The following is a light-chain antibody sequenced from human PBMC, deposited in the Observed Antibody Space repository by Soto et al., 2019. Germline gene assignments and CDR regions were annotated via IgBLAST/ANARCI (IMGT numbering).Light chain of an antibody. CDR2: DAS. V-gene: IGKV3-11*01. CDR3: QQRSYWLT. CDR1: QSVSHY. Sequence: EVLLTQSPATLFLSPGERATLSCRASQSVSHYLAWYQQKPGQAPRLLIYDASSRATGIPARFSGSGSGTDFTLTISSLEPEDFAVYYCQQRSYWLTFGRGTKVEIK. J-gene: IGKJ4*01.